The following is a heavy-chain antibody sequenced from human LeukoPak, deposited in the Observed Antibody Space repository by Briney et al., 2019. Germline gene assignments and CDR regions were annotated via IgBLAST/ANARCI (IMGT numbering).Heavy chain of an antibody. D-gene: IGHD3-10*01. J-gene: IGHJ4*02. CDR2: ISSGGSST. V-gene: IGHV3-74*01. CDR1: GFTFSSYW. CDR3: ATLGSYFDY. Sequence: PGGSLRLSCAASGFTFSSYWMRWVRQAPGKGLVWVSRISSGGSSTNYADSVMGRFTVSRDNAENTLFLQMNSLRAEDTAVYYCATLGSYFDYWGQGTLVTVSP.